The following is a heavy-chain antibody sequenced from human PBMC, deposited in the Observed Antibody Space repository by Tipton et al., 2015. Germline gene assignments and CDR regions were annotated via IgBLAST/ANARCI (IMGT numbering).Heavy chain of an antibody. CDR2: LYFSGTT. V-gene: IGHV4-59*12. Sequence: TLSLTCTVSGGSFSDYYWSWIRQSPGKGLEWIGSLYFSGTTYYNPSLKSRVAISVDTSKNQFFLNLSSVTAADTAVYYCARIRGRYVMDSWGQGTLVTVSS. J-gene: IGHJ4*02. D-gene: IGHD3-16*01. CDR1: GGSFSDYY. CDR3: ARIRGRYVMDS.